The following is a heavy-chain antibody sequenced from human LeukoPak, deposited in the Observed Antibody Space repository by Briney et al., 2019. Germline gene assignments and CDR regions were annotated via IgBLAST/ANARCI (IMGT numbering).Heavy chain of an antibody. V-gene: IGHV3-33*01. CDR3: ARKVRVPAASIRLDY. J-gene: IGHJ4*02. Sequence: PGGSLRLSCAASGFTFSSYGMHWVRQAPGKGLEWVAVIWYDGSNKYYADSVKGRFTISRDNSKNTLYLQMNSLRAEDTAVYYCARKVRVPAASIRLDYWGQGTLVTVSS. CDR1: GFTFSSYG. CDR2: IWYDGSNK. D-gene: IGHD2-2*01.